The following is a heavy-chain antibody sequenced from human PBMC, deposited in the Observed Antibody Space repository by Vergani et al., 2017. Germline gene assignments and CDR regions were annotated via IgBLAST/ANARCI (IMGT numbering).Heavy chain of an antibody. Sequence: QVQLRQWGAGLVKPSETLSLTCGIYGASLRGHYWSWIRQSPGKGLEWIGQINHSGGTNYNPSLKSRVTISQDASKSQFSLNLTSVTAADTAVYYCTRHGRSGWAGYFQHWGQGTLVTASS. J-gene: IGHJ1*01. CDR1: GASLRGHY. D-gene: IGHD6-19*01. CDR3: TRHGRSGWAGYFQH. CDR2: INHSGGT. V-gene: IGHV4-34*02.